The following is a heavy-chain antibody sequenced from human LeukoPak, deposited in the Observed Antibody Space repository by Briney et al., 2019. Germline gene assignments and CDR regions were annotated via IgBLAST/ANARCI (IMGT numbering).Heavy chain of an antibody. CDR1: GFTFSHNW. Sequence: GGSLRLSCVASGFTFSHNWMTWVRQAPGKGLELVANIKHDGSDKYYLDSVEGRFTISRDNAKNSLYLQMNSLRVEDTAMYYCVRDMAAGRFDPWGQGTLVTVSS. J-gene: IGHJ5*02. CDR2: IKHDGSDK. CDR3: VRDMAAGRFDP. D-gene: IGHD6-13*01. V-gene: IGHV3-7*01.